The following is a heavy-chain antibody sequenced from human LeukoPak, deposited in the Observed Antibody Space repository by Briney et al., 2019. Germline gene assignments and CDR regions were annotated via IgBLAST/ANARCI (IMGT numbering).Heavy chain of an antibody. D-gene: IGHD6-13*01. V-gene: IGHV1-3*01. CDR1: GYTFTSYA. CDR2: INAGNGNT. J-gene: IGHJ5*02. Sequence: ASVKVSCKASGYTFTSYAMHWVRQAPGQRLEWMGWINAGNGNTKYSQKFQGRVTTTRDTSASTAYMELSSLRSEDTAVYYCARDLSSSWYPWFDPWGQGTLVTVSS. CDR3: ARDLSSSWYPWFDP.